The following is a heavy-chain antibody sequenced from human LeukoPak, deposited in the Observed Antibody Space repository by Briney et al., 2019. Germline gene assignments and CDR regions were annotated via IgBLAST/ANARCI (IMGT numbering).Heavy chain of an antibody. Sequence: GASVKVSCKASGGTFSSYAISWVRQAPGQGLEWMGGIIPIFATANYAQKFQGRVTITADVSTSTAFMELSSLRSEDTAVYYCARGNPRSLLPYYFDYWGQGTLVTVSS. D-gene: IGHD3-3*01. CDR2: IIPIFATA. CDR3: ARGNPRSLLPYYFDY. V-gene: IGHV1-69*01. J-gene: IGHJ4*02. CDR1: GGTFSSYA.